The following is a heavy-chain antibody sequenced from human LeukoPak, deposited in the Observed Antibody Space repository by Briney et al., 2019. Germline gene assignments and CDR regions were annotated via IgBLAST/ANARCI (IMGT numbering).Heavy chain of an antibody. Sequence: TGGSLRLSCAASGFTVSSNYMSWVRQAPGKGLEWVSVIYSGGSTYYADSVKGRFTISRDNSKNTLYLQMNSLRAEDTAVYYCARDSSGYYRYFDLWGRGTLVTVSS. J-gene: IGHJ2*01. D-gene: IGHD3-22*01. CDR2: IYSGGST. V-gene: IGHV3-53*01. CDR3: ARDSSGYYRYFDL. CDR1: GFTVSSNY.